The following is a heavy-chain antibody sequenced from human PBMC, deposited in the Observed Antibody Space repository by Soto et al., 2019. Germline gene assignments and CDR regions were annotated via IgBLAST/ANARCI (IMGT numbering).Heavy chain of an antibody. CDR1: GGSISTRSSY. V-gene: IGHV4-39*02. J-gene: IGHJ4*02. CDR2: IYYIGNT. Sequence: PSETLSLTCTVSGGSISTRSSYWGWIRQPPGKGLEWIGCIYYIGNTYYNPSLKSRVAISIDTSKTQLSLNLSSVTTADTAVYYCARDEGIAVGSFDYWGQGTLVTVSS. D-gene: IGHD6-19*01. CDR3: ARDEGIAVGSFDY.